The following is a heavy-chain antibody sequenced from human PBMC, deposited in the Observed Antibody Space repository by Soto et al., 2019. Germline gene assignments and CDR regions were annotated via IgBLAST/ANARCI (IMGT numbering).Heavy chain of an antibody. V-gene: IGHV3-72*01. J-gene: IGHJ3*01. D-gene: IGHD3-9*01. CDR2: SRNKAKGHST. Sequence: GGSLRLSCAASGFIFSDYYIDWVRQAPGKGLEWVARSRNKAKGHSTEYAASVKGRFTFSRDDSNYSLYLQMNTLETEDTAVYYCARIGYYDPLTGNAYDAFDVWGHGTLVTVSS. CDR1: GFIFSDYY. CDR3: ARIGYYDPLTGNAYDAFDV.